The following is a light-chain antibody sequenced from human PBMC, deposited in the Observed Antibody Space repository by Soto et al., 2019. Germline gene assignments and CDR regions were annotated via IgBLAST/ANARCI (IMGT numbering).Light chain of an antibody. V-gene: IGKV3-15*01. CDR2: GAS. Sequence: EIVMTQSPATLSVSPGERATLSCRASQSVSSNLAWYQQKPGQAPRLLIYGASTRATGIPARFSGSGSGTDLTLTISSLQSEDLGVSSCQEYSDWWTFGQGTKVEIK. CDR1: QSVSSN. J-gene: IGKJ1*01. CDR3: QEYSDWWT.